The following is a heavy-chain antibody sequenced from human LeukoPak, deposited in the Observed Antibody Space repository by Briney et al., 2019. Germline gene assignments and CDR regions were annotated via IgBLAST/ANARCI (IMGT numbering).Heavy chain of an antibody. CDR2: IYYSGST. D-gene: IGHD3-22*01. J-gene: IGHJ4*02. CDR1: GGSISSYY. V-gene: IGHV4-59*01. CDR3: AGASYDSSGVH. Sequence: SETLSLTCTVSGGSISSYYWSWIRQPPGKGLEWIGYIYYSGSTNYNPSLKSRVTISVDTSKNQFSLKLSSVTAADTAVYYCAGASYDSSGVHWGKGNLVTVSS.